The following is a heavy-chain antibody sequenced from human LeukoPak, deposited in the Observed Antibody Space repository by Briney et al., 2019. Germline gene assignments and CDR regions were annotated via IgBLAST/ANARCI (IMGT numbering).Heavy chain of an antibody. D-gene: IGHD1-26*01. Sequence: GAPLQISCETSGSTFTKYWICWARQLPGKGLEWMGIINPYDFDTQYSPSSHGHVIISVDRSNTTAYLQWSSLEASDSAMYYCSIAGHSDNWEYFWGQGNLVPVSS. CDR3: SIAGHSDNWEYF. CDR2: INPYDFDT. CDR1: GSTFTKYW. J-gene: IGHJ4*02. V-gene: IGHV5-51*01.